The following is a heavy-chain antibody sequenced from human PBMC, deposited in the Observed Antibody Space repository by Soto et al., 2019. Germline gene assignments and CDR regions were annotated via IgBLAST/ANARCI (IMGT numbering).Heavy chain of an antibody. V-gene: IGHV4-39*01. J-gene: IGHJ5*02. Sequence: QLQLQESGPGLVKPSETLSLTCTVSGGSISSSSYYWGWIRQPPGKGLEWIGSIYYSGSTYYNPSLKSRVTISVDTSKNQFSLKLSSVTAADTAVYYCASRLFWFGEALSWFDPWGQGTLVTVSS. CDR3: ASRLFWFGEALSWFDP. CDR2: IYYSGST. CDR1: GGSISSSSYY. D-gene: IGHD3-10*01.